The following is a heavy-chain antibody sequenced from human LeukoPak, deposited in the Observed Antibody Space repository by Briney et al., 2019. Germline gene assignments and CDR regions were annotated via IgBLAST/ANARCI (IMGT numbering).Heavy chain of an antibody. CDR3: ARGYDSSGYYYAYYFDY. Sequence: GGSLRVSCAASGFTFSSYAMHWVRQAPGKGLEWVAVISYDGSNKYYADSVKGRFTISRDNSKNTLYLQMNSLRAEDTAVYYCARGYDSSGYYYAYYFDYWGQGALVTVAS. J-gene: IGHJ4*02. CDR1: GFTFSSYA. V-gene: IGHV3-30-3*01. D-gene: IGHD3-22*01. CDR2: ISYDGSNK.